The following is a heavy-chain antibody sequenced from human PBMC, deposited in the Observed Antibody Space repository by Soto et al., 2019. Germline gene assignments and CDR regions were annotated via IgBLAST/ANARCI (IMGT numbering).Heavy chain of an antibody. CDR2: ITSSDYI. D-gene: IGHD6-6*01. V-gene: IGHV3-21*01. CDR1: GFTFSTYT. CDR3: ARETEYSNGWTNWFDP. J-gene: IGHJ5*02. Sequence: EVQLVESGGGLVKPGGSLRLSCAASGFTFSTYTMNWVRQAPWKGLEWVSSITSSDYISYADSVKGRLTISRDNAKNSLFLQMNSLRADDTAVYYCARETEYSNGWTNWFDPWGQGTLVTVSS.